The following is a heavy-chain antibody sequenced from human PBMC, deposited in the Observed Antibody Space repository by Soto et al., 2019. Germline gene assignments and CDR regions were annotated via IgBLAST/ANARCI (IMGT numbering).Heavy chain of an antibody. Sequence: SETLSLTGTVSGGSISSGGYYWSWIRQHPGKGLEWIGYIYYSGSTYYNPSLKSRVTISVDTSRNQFSLKLSSVTAADTAVYYCARGSDSSGYYFPIDYWGQGTPVTVSS. D-gene: IGHD3-22*01. V-gene: IGHV4-31*03. CDR2: IYYSGST. J-gene: IGHJ4*02. CDR3: ARGSDSSGYYFPIDY. CDR1: GGSISSGGYY.